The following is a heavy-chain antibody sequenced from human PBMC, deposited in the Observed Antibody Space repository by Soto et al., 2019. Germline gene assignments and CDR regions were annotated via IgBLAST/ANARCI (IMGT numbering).Heavy chain of an antibody. CDR2: VYYRGRS. V-gene: IGHV4-39*01. Sequence: XETLSLTCTVSGCSVTNSSYYWGWIRQSPGKGLEWIGSVYYRGRSYSKSSVKSRVTISVDTSKNRFSLSLNSVTASDTAVYFCVSQRTTVPTQAYFDYWGPGALVTVSS. CDR1: GCSVTNSSYY. CDR3: VSQRTTVPTQAYFDY. D-gene: IGHD4-17*01. J-gene: IGHJ4*02.